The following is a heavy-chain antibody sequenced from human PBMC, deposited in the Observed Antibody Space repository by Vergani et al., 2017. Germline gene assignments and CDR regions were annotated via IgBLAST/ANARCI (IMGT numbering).Heavy chain of an antibody. CDR3: ARSIAAAGPIDY. CDR2: IIPTFGTA. D-gene: IGHD6-13*01. J-gene: IGHJ4*02. V-gene: IGHV1-69*01. CDR1: GGTFSSYA. Sequence: QVQLVQSGAEVKKPGSSVKVSSKASGGTFSSYAISWVRQAPGQGLEWLGGIIPTFGTANYAQKFQGRATITADESTSTAYMELSSLRSEDTAVYYCARSIAAAGPIDYWGQGTLVTVSS.